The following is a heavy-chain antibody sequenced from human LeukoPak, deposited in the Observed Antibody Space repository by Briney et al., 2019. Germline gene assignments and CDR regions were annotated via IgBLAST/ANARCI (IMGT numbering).Heavy chain of an antibody. V-gene: IGHV4-34*01. CDR3: ARGFTWDDAFDI. D-gene: IGHD1-26*01. CDR2: INHSGST. J-gene: IGHJ3*02. CDR1: GGSFSGYY. Sequence: SETLSLTCAVYGGSFSGYYWSWIRQPPGKGLEWIGEINHSGSTNYNPSLKSRVTISVDTSKNQFSLKLSSVTAADTAVYYCARGFTWDDAFDIWGQGTMVTVSS.